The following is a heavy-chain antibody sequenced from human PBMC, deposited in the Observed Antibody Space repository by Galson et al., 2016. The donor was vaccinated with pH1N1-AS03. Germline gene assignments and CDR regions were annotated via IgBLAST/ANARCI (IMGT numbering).Heavy chain of an antibody. CDR1: GYAFTAYY. CDR2: VNTKTGVT. D-gene: IGHD6-13*01. CDR3: ARVEGIASTTGE. J-gene: IGHJ4*02. V-gene: IGHV1-2*02. Sequence: SVKVSCKASGYAFTAYYIHWVRQAPGQGLEWMGFVNTKTGVTIYAQKFKGRVTMTRDTSISTAYMELRGLGSDDSAFYYCARVEGIASTTGEWGQGSLITVSA.